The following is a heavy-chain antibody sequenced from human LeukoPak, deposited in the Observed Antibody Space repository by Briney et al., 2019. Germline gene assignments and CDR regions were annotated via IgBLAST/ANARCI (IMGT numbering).Heavy chain of an antibody. CDR3: ARENRGATIPDQTYYFDY. Sequence: SETLSLTCTVTGGSTSSGGYYLSWIRQHPGKGLEWIGYIYYSGSTYYNPSLKSRVTISVDTSKNQFSLKLSSVTAADTAVYYCARENRGATIPDQTYYFDYWGQGTLVTVSS. V-gene: IGHV4-31*03. D-gene: IGHD5-24*01. CDR1: GGSTSSGGYY. J-gene: IGHJ4*02. CDR2: IYYSGST.